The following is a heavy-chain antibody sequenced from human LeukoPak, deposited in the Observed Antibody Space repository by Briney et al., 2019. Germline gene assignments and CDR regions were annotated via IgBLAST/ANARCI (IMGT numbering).Heavy chain of an antibody. CDR2: INSDGSST. CDR3: ARGSDSNYPGY. J-gene: IGHJ4*02. D-gene: IGHD4-11*01. Sequence: GGSLRLSCAASGFTFSSYWMHWVRQAPGKGLVWVSRINSDGSSTSYADSVKGRFIISRDNAKNTLYLQMNSLRAEDTAVYYCARGSDSNYPGYWGQGTLVTVSS. CDR1: GFTFSSYW. V-gene: IGHV3-74*01.